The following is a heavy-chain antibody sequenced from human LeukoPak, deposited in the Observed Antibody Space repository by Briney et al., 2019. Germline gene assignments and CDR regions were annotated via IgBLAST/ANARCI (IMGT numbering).Heavy chain of an antibody. CDR1: GGSFSGYY. J-gene: IGHJ4*02. CDR3: ARGSHWNQLHYFDY. Sequence: KSSETLSLTCAVYGGSFSGYYWSWIRQPPGKGLEWIGEINHSGSTNYNPSLKSRVTISVDKSKNQFSLNLSSVTAADTAVYYCARGSHWNQLHYFDYWGQGTLVTVSS. CDR2: INHSGST. V-gene: IGHV4-34*01. D-gene: IGHD1-1*01.